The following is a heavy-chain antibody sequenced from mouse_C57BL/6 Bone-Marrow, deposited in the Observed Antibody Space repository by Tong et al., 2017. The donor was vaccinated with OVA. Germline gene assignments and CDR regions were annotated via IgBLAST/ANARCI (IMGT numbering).Heavy chain of an antibody. D-gene: IGHD3-2*02. Sequence: EVQLQESGGGLVKPGGSLKLSCAASGFTFSSYAMSWVRQTPEKRLEWVATISDGGSYTYYPDTMERRFIISRDNTKKTLYLQMSSLRSEDTALYYCARRRLPPGFAYWGQGTLVTVSA. CDR1: GFTFSSYA. CDR2: ISDGGSYT. V-gene: IGHV5-9-3*01. J-gene: IGHJ3*01. CDR3: ARRRLPPGFAY.